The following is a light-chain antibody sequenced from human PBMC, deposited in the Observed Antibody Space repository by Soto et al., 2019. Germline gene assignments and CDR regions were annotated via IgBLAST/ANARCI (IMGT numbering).Light chain of an antibody. Sequence: EIVLTQSPATLSLSPGERATLSCRASQSVTSYLAWYQQKPGQAPRLLIYDASNRATGSPARFSGSGSGTDFTLTISSLEPEDFAVYYCQQRINWPSLHTIGQGTKLEIK. J-gene: IGKJ2*01. CDR3: QQRINWPSLHT. V-gene: IGKV3-11*01. CDR2: DAS. CDR1: QSVTSY.